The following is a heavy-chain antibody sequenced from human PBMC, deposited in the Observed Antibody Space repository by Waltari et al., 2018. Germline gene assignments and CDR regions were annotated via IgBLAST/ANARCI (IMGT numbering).Heavy chain of an antibody. CDR3: GKYHEGIPGGCDY. J-gene: IGHJ4*02. Sequence: EVQLLPSAGGLVQHGGSLNLSCAASGYRFSRSAVSWVPQGPGKGVEGVSAIRGSGGSKYYADAVKGRCTISKDNSKNTRYLQINSLGAEDTAGDYCGKYHEGIPGGCDYLGQGTLVTVSS. CDR1: GYRFSRSA. D-gene: IGHD2-2*01. CDR2: IRGSGGSK. V-gene: IGHV3-23*01.